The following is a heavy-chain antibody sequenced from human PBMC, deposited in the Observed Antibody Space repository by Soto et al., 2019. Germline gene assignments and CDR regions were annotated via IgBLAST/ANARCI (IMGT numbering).Heavy chain of an antibody. D-gene: IGHD5-12*01. Sequence: PSETLSLTCAVYGGSFNGYYWSWIRQPPGKGLEWIGEINHGGGTNYNPSLKSRVTMSVDTSKNQFSLKLSSVIAADPAVYYCASSSTSYYSGLDDWGQGTLVTVSS. J-gene: IGHJ4*02. CDR1: GGSFNGYY. CDR2: INHGGGT. CDR3: ASSSTSYYSGLDD. V-gene: IGHV4-34*01.